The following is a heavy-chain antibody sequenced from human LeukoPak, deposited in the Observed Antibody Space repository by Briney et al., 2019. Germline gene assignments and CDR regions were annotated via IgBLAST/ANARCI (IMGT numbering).Heavy chain of an antibody. CDR1: GFTFDDYA. Sequence: GGSLRLSCAASGFTFDDYAMHWVRQAPGKGLEWVSLISGDGGSTYYADSVKGRFTIPRDNSKNSLYLQMNSLRTEDTALYYCANLWNWPNDRGLDYWGQGTLVTVSS. CDR2: ISGDGGST. CDR3: ANLWNWPNDRGLDY. V-gene: IGHV3-43*02. D-gene: IGHD1-7*01. J-gene: IGHJ4*02.